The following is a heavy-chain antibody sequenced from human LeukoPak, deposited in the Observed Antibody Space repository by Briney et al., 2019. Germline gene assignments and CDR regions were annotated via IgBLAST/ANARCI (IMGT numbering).Heavy chain of an antibody. J-gene: IGHJ5*02. CDR1: GFTFSSYA. D-gene: IGHD3-22*01. Sequence: PGGSLRLSCAASGFTFSSYAMSWVRQAPGKGLEWVSAISGSGGSTYYADSVKGRFTISRDNSKNTLSLQMNSLRAEDTAVYYCAKDSFYYYDSSGSYNWFDPWGQGTLVTVSS. V-gene: IGHV3-23*01. CDR3: AKDSFYYYDSSGSYNWFDP. CDR2: ISGSGGST.